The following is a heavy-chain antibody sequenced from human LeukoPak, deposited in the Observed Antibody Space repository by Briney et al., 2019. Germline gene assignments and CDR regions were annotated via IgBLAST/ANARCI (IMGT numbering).Heavy chain of an antibody. V-gene: IGHV4-39*01. Sequence: PSETLSLTCTVSGGSISSSSYSWGWIRQPPGKGLEWIGSIYYSGSTYYNPSLKSRVTISVDTSKNQFSLKLSSVTAADTAVYYCARRQVDDFSSGYCPFDYWGQGTLVTVSS. D-gene: IGHD3-3*01. CDR1: GGSISSSSYS. J-gene: IGHJ4*02. CDR3: ARRQVDDFSSGYCPFDY. CDR2: IYYSGST.